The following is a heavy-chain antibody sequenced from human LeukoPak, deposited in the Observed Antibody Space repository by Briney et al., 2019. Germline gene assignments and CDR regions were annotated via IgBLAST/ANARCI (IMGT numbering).Heavy chain of an antibody. J-gene: IGHJ4*02. CDR3: ARTPGEYDDY. Sequence: PGGSLRLSCAASGFTVSDYYMSWVRQAPGKGLEWVSYISTSGNTIYYADSVKGRFTISRDNAKNSLYLQMNSLRAEDTAVYYCARTPGEYDDYWGQGTLVTVSS. CDR2: ISTSGNTI. V-gene: IGHV3-11*04. CDR1: GFTVSDYY. D-gene: IGHD4-17*01.